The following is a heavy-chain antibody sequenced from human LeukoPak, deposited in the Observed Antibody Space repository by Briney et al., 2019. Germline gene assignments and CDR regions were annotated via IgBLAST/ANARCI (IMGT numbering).Heavy chain of an antibody. CDR2: IYYSGST. Sequence: PSETLSLTCTVSGGSISSYYWSWIRQPPGKGPEWIGYIYYSGSTNYNPSLKSRVTISVDTSKNQFSLKLSSVTAADTAVYYCARDAAMVLDYWGQGTLVTVSS. D-gene: IGHD5-18*01. J-gene: IGHJ4*02. V-gene: IGHV4-59*01. CDR1: GGSISSYY. CDR3: ARDAAMVLDY.